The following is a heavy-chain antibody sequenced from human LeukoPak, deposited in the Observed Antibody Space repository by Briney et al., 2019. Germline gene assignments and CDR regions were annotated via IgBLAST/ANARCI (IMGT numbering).Heavy chain of an antibody. J-gene: IGHJ6*03. CDR3: ARYSEVYYYVDV. V-gene: IGHV3-7*01. CDR2: IKQDGSEK. Sequence: GGSLRLSCAASGFTFSSYWMTWVRQAPGKGLEWLANIKQDGSEKYYVDSVKGRFTISRDNAKNSVYLHMNSLRVEDTAVYFCARYSEVYYYVDVWGTGTTVTVSS. D-gene: IGHD2-21*01. CDR1: GFTFSSYW.